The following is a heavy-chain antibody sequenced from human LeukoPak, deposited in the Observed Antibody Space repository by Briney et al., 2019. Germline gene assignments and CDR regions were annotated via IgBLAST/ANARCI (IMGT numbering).Heavy chain of an antibody. V-gene: IGHV1-18*01. CDR2: ISAYNGNT. Sequence: ASVKVSCKASGDTFTSYGSSWVRQAPGQGLEWMGWISAYNGNTNYAQKLQGRVTMTTDTSTSTVYMELRSLRSDDTAVYYCARTPQWLLYLDYWGQGTLVTVSS. CDR3: ARTPQWLLYLDY. J-gene: IGHJ4*02. CDR1: GDTFTSYG. D-gene: IGHD3-3*01.